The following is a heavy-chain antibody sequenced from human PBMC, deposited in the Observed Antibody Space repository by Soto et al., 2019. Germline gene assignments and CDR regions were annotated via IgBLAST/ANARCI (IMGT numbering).Heavy chain of an antibody. D-gene: IGHD1-1*01. V-gene: IGHV1-18*01. CDR3: ARGRYGDY. Sequence: QVHLVQSGAEVKKPGASVKVSCKGSGYGFTTYGITWVRQASGQGLEWMAWISAHNGNTDYAQNLQGRVTVTRDTSTSTAYMELRSLRADDTAVYYCARGRYGDYWGQGAVVTVSS. CDR1: GYGFTTYG. J-gene: IGHJ4*02. CDR2: ISAHNGNT.